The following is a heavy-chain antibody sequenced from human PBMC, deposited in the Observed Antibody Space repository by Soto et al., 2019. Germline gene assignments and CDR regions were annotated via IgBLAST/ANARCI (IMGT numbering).Heavy chain of an antibody. CDR1: GGTFSSYA. D-gene: IGHD3-3*01. V-gene: IGHV1-69*13. J-gene: IGHJ6*02. CDR3: ASARTIFGVVTPPNYYGMDV. CDR2: IIPIFGTA. Sequence: SVKVSCKASGGTFSSYAISWVRQAPGQGLEWMGGIIPIFGTANYAQKFRGRVTITADESTSTAYMELSSLRSEDTAVYYCASARTIFGVVTPPNYYGMDVWGQGTTVTVSS.